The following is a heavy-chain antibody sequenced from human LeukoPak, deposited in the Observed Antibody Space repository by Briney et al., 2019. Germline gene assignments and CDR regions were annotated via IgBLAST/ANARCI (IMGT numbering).Heavy chain of an antibody. V-gene: IGHV4-61*08. J-gene: IGHJ4*02. CDR3: ARHAYNVCSGHYFDY. Sequence: SWTLSLTCTVSRGSLSKGGYYGRWPRQHPGGGVEGLGCIYSRVSINYIPSFKSRLTMSVDTSKNQFFLKLHTVTAADTAVCYCARHAYNVCSGHYFDYCGQGTLFTVSS. D-gene: IGHD1-14*01. CDR2: IYSRVSI. CDR1: RGSLSKGGYY.